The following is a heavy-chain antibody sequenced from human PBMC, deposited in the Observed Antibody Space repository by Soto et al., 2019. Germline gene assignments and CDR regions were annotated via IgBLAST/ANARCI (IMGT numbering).Heavy chain of an antibody. Sequence: PGGSETLCVASGFTFSSDWRHWVRQAPGKGLVWVSRINSDGSSTRYADSVKGRFTISRDNARNTLYLQMNSLRAEDTAVYYCARAPWGVFPFDYWGQGTLVTVSS. D-gene: IGHD3-16*01. J-gene: IGHJ4*02. CDR3: ARAPWGVFPFDY. CDR1: GFTFSSDW. V-gene: IGHV3-74*01. CDR2: INSDGSST.